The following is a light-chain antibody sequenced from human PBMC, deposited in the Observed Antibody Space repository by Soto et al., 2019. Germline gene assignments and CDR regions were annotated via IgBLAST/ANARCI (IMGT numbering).Light chain of an antibody. CDR2: EVS. CDR3: NSYTDMSTLV. V-gene: IGLV2-14*01. J-gene: IGLJ2*01. CDR1: SRDVGAFNY. Sequence: QSALTQPASVSGSPGQSITISCTGTSRDVGAFNYDSWYQQHPGEAPKLIIYEVSNRPSGVSNRFSGSKSGNTASLTISGLQTEDEADYYCNSYTDMSTLVFGGGTKLTVL.